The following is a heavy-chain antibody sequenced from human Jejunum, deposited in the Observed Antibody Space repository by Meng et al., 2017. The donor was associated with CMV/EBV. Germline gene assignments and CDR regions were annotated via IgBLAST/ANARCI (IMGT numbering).Heavy chain of an antibody. Sequence: VQLQEPGPGLVMPQHTLSLTCTVAGGSVSSGGYYWTWIRQHPGKGLEWFGQIYYRGRTYYNPPLKRRVIISIGTYKNQFSLNLRSVTAADTAVYYCARVSSGWDYFDYWGQGTLVTVSS. J-gene: IGHJ4*02. D-gene: IGHD6-19*01. CDR1: GGSVSSGGYY. V-gene: IGHV4-31*03. CDR2: IYYRGRT. CDR3: ARVSSGWDYFDY.